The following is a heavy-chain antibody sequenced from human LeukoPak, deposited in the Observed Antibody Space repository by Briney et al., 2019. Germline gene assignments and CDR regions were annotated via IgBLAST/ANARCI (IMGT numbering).Heavy chain of an antibody. CDR2: IYTSGST. Sequence: SETRSLTCTVSGGSISSYYWSWIRQPAGKGLEWIGRIYTSGSTNYNPSLKSRVTMSVDTSKNQFSLKLSSVTAADTALYYCARRTVTNGWFRIDYWGQGSLVIVSS. CDR1: GGSISSYY. J-gene: IGHJ4*02. D-gene: IGHD6-19*01. V-gene: IGHV4-4*07. CDR3: ARRTVTNGWFRIDY.